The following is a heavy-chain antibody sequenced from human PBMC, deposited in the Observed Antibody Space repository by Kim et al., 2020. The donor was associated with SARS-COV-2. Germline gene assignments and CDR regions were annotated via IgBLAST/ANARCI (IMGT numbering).Heavy chain of an antibody. CDR2: GNGNT. V-gene: IGHV1-3*01. Sequence: GNGNTIYSQKFQGRVIFTTDTSASTAYMELSFLRSEDSAVYYCLGGFYFDYWGQGTLVTVSS. J-gene: IGHJ4*02. D-gene: IGHD3-16*01. CDR3: LGGFYFDY.